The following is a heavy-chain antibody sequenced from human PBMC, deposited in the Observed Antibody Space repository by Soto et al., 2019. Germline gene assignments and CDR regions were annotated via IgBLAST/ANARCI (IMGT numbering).Heavy chain of an antibody. V-gene: IGHV3-74*01. Sequence: PGGSLRLSCAASGFTFSSYWMHWVRQAPGKGLVWVSRINSDGSSTSYADSVKGRFTISRDNAKNTVSLQMNSLRAEDTAVYYCAKGKVPRIAVTGYYFDYWGQGTLVTVSS. CDR3: AKGKVPRIAVTGYYFDY. CDR1: GFTFSSYW. J-gene: IGHJ4*02. CDR2: INSDGSST. D-gene: IGHD6-19*01.